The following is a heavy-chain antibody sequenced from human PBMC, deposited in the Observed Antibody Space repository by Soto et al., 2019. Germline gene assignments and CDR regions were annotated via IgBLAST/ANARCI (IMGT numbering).Heavy chain of an antibody. CDR2: INHRGST. CDR1: VGSFSGYY. J-gene: IGHJ4*02. Sequence: SETLSLTCAVYVGSFSGYYWSWIRQPPGKGLEWIGEINHRGSTNYNPSLKSRVTISVDTSKNQFSLKLNSVTAADTAVYYCARADRNWNYVRGFDYWGQGTLVTVSS. D-gene: IGHD1-7*01. CDR3: ARADRNWNYVRGFDY. V-gene: IGHV4-34*01.